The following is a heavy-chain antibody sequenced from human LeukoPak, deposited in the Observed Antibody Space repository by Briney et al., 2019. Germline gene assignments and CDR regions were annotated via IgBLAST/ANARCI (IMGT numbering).Heavy chain of an antibody. V-gene: IGHV3-43D*03. CDR1: GFTFDDYA. CDR2: ISWDGGST. J-gene: IGHJ3*02. D-gene: IGHD3-22*01. CDR3: AKEGYYYDNDAFDI. Sequence: PGGSLRLSCAASGFTFDDYAMHWVRQAPGKGLEWVSLISWDGGSTYYADSVKGRFTISRDNSKNSLYLQMNSLRAEDTALYYCAKEGYYYDNDAFDIWGQGTMVTVSS.